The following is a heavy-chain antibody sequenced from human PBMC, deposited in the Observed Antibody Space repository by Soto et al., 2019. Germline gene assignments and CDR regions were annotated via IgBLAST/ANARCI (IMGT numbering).Heavy chain of an antibody. CDR1: GYSFTSYW. CDR3: ARLGGSSPPRGAETQRYYYYYYGMDV. Sequence: PGESLKISCKGSGYSFTSYWISWVRQMPGKGLEWMGRIDPSDSYTNYSPSFQGHVTISADKSISTAYLQWSSLKASDTAMYYCARLGGSSPPRGAETQRYYYYYYGMDVWGQGTTVTAP. V-gene: IGHV5-10-1*01. D-gene: IGHD2-2*01. CDR2: IDPSDSYT. J-gene: IGHJ6*02.